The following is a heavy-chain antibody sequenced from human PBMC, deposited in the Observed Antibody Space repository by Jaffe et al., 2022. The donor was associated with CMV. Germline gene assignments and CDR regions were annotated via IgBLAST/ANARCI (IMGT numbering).Heavy chain of an antibody. D-gene: IGHD5-12*01. Sequence: QVQLVQSGADVKKPGASVKVSCKASGYTFTSYGISWVRQAPGQGLEWMGWISAYNGNTNYAQKFQGRVTMTTDTSTSTAYMELRSLRSDDTAVYYCARVWANSGYDYSYYYGMDVWGQGTTVTVSS. V-gene: IGHV1-18*01. CDR3: ARVWANSGYDYSYYYGMDV. CDR1: GYTFTSYG. CDR2: ISAYNGNT. J-gene: IGHJ6*02.